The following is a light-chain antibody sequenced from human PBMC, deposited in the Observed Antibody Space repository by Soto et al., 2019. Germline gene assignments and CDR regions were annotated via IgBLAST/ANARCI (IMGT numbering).Light chain of an antibody. Sequence: DIQMTQSPSSLSASVGDRVTITWRASQSINSYLNWYQQKPGKAPKLLIYAASSLQSGVPSRFSGSGSGTEFILTISSLQPEDFATYYCQQAKSFPPWTFGQGTKVDIK. CDR1: QSINSY. CDR2: AAS. J-gene: IGKJ1*01. V-gene: IGKV1-39*01. CDR3: QQAKSFPPWT.